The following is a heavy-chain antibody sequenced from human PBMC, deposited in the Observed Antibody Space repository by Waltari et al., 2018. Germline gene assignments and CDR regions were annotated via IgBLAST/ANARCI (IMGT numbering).Heavy chain of an antibody. J-gene: IGHJ3*02. CDR1: GFTFSSYE. CDR3: ASTYYYDSSGYAFDI. CDR2: ISSSGSTI. D-gene: IGHD3-22*01. V-gene: IGHV3-48*03. Sequence: EVQLVESGGGWVQPGGSLRLSCAASGFTFSSYEMNWVRQAPGKGLEWVSYISSSGSTIYYADSVKGRFTISRDNAKNSLYLQMNSLRAEDTAVYYCASTYYYDSSGYAFDIWGQGTMVTVSS.